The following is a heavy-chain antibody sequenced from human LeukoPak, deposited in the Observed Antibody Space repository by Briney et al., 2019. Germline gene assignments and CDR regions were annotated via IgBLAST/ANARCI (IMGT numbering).Heavy chain of an antibody. D-gene: IGHD3-10*01. CDR1: GFTFSSFA. V-gene: IGHV3-23*01. CDR3: ARSFFYGSGSYSLYYFDY. J-gene: IGHJ4*02. Sequence: PGGSLRLSWAASGFTFSSFAMSWVRQAPGKGMEWVSTISGGGSSTYYADSVKGRFTISRDNSKNTLHLHMISLRAEDTAVYYCARSFFYGSGSYSLYYFDYWGQGTLVTVSS. CDR2: ISGGGSST.